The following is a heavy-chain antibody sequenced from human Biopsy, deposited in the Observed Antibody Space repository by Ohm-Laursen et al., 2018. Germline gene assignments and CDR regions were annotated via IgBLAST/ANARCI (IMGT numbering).Heavy chain of an antibody. CDR1: GGSISDYF. D-gene: IGHD4-17*01. Sequence: TLSLTCTVSGGSISDYFWSWIRQPADKGLEYIGRIYSSGRTFYNPSLKSRVTMSVATSDNQFSLKLSSVTAADTAVYFCARDAYGDYDAYY. V-gene: IGHV4-4*07. J-gene: IGHJ6*03. CDR2: IYSSGRT. CDR3: ARDAYGDYDAYY.